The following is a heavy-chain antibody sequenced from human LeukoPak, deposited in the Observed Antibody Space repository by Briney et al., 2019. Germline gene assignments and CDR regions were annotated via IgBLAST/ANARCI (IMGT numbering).Heavy chain of an antibody. CDR3: AVVPAAEGY. Sequence: PGGSLRLSCAASGFTFSSYSMNWVRQAPGKGLEWVSSISSSSSYIYYADSVKGRFTISRDNAKNSLYLQMDSLRAEDTAVYYCAVVPAAEGYWGQGTLVTVSS. V-gene: IGHV3-21*01. D-gene: IGHD2-2*01. CDR2: ISSSSSYI. J-gene: IGHJ4*02. CDR1: GFTFSSYS.